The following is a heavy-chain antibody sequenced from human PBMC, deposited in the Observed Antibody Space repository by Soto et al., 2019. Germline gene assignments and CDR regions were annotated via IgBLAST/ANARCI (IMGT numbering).Heavy chain of an antibody. J-gene: IGHJ4*01. CDR2: ISGSGGSI. D-gene: IGHD2-21*02. CDR3: AKSRGDSWRLSCFHF. CDR1: GLPSSIYS. Sequence: EVQLLESGGGLVQPGGSLRLSCVVSGLPSSIYSMSWVRQAPGKGLEWVSGISGSGGSIYYADAVKGRFTVSRDHSKNTLYLQMNSLRADATAISYCAKSRGDSWRLSCFHFWRHGTRVTVSS. V-gene: IGHV3-23*01.